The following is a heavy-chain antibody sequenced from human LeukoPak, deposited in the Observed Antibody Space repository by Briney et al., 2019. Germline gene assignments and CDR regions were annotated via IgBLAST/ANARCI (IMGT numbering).Heavy chain of an antibody. D-gene: IGHD2-2*01. V-gene: IGHV4-59*08. CDR2: IYYSGST. Sequence: SETLSLTCTVSGGSISSYYWSWTRQPPGKGLEWIGYIYYSGSTNYNPSLKSRVTISVDTSKNQFSLKLSSVTAADTAVYYCARGTSSYYYYGMDVWSQGTTVTVSS. J-gene: IGHJ6*02. CDR3: ARGTSSYYYYGMDV. CDR1: GGSISSYY.